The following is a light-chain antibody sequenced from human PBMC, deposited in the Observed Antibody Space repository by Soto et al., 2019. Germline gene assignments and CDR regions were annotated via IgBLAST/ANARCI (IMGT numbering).Light chain of an antibody. J-gene: IGKJ4*01. CDR3: QQLNSYPLT. CDR1: QGISSY. V-gene: IGKV1-9*01. Sequence: IQLTQSPSSLSASVGDRVTITCGASQGISSYLAWYQQKPGKAPKLLIYAASTLQSGVPSRFSGSGSGTDFTLTFSSLQPEDFATYYCQQLNSYPLTFGGGTKVEIK. CDR2: AAS.